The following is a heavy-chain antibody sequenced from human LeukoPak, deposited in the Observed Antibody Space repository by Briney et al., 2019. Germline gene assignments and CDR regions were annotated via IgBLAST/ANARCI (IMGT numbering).Heavy chain of an antibody. CDR3: ASSFGNYALDY. D-gene: IGHD3-10*01. V-gene: IGHV4-59*01. CDR1: GGSISSYY. Sequence: SETLSLTCTVSGGSISSYYWSWIRQPPRKGLEWIGYIYYSGSTNYNPSLKSRVTISVDTSKNQFSLKLSSVTAADTAVYYCASSFGNYALDYWGQGTLVTVSS. CDR2: IYYSGST. J-gene: IGHJ4*02.